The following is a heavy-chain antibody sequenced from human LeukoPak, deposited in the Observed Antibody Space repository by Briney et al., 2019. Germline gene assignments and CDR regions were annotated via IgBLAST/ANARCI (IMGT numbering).Heavy chain of an antibody. CDR1: GFTFSSYA. V-gene: IGHV3-30-3*01. CDR2: ISYDGSNK. Sequence: PGGSLRLSCAASGFTFSSYAMHWVRQAPGKGLEWVAVISYDGSNKYYADSVKGRFTISRDNSRNTVNLQMNSLRGEDTAVYYCARAPVRGAVAGVDYWGQGTLVTVSS. CDR3: ARAPVRGAVAGVDY. D-gene: IGHD6-19*01. J-gene: IGHJ4*02.